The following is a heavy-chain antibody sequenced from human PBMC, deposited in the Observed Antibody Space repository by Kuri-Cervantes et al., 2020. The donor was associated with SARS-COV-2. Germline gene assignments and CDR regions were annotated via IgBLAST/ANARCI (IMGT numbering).Heavy chain of an antibody. CDR2: IYPGDSDT. CDR1: GYSFTSYW. CDR3: ARHVVVPAARPKYYYYMDV. D-gene: IGHD2-2*01. J-gene: IGHJ6*03. Sequence: KVSCKGSGYSFTSYWIGWVRQMPGKGLEWMGIIYPGDSDTRYSPSFQGQVTISADKSISTAYLQWSSLKASDTAMYYCARHVVVPAARPKYYYYMDVWGKGTTVTVSS. V-gene: IGHV5-51*01.